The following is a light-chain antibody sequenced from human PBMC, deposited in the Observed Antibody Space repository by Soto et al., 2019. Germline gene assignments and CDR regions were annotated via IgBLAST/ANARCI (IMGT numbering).Light chain of an antibody. CDR1: QSVSSSY. CDR2: GAS. J-gene: IGKJ1*01. CDR3: QKYGRSPRT. Sequence: EIVLTQSPGTLSLSPGERATLSCRASQSVSSSYVAWYQQKPGQAPRLLIYGASSRATGIPDRFSGSGSGTDFTLTISRLEPEDFAVYYCQKYGRSPRTLGQGTKVDIK. V-gene: IGKV3-20*01.